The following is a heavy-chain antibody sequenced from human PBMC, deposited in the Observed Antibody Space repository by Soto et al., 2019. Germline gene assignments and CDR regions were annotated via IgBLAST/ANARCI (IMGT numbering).Heavy chain of an antibody. Sequence: QVQLVESGGGVVQPGRSLRLSCAASGFTFSSYGMHWVRQAPDKGLEWVAVISYDGSNKYYADSVKGRFTIYRDNSKNALYLQMNSLMAEVTAVYSGAKDAGPAARFFDSSSDSVVLGKGTTVTVSS. CDR3: AKDAGPAARFFDSSSDSVV. D-gene: IGHD6-13*01. V-gene: IGHV3-30*18. CDR2: ISYDGSNK. J-gene: IGHJ6*04. CDR1: GFTFSSYG.